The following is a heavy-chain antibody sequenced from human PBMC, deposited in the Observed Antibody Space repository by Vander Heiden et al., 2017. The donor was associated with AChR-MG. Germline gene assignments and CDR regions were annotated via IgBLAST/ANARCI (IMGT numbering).Heavy chain of an antibody. J-gene: IGHJ6*02. CDR2: IYSDGST. CDR1: GFTVIRKY. CDR3: ARDFDPLTGSHMDV. D-gene: IGHD3-9*01. V-gene: IGHV3-53*01. Sequence: EVQLVESGGGLIQPGGALRLACVASGFTVIRKYMSWGRQATGKGLERDSLIYSDGSTYYADSVKGRFTIARDNSKNTLYLQMNGLRAEDTAVYYCARDFDPLTGSHMDVWGQGTTVTVSS.